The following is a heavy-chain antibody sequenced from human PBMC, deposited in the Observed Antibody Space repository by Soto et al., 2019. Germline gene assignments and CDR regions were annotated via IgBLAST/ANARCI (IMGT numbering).Heavy chain of an antibody. J-gene: IGHJ4*02. V-gene: IGHV1-46*04. CDR3: ARDNSAANGVLDH. D-gene: IGHD1-1*01. Sequence: ASLEVYCKASGYTFTNYYLHWVRQAPGQGLEWVGMINPSARSASYAQKLRGRLTMDRDTSTTTVYMELSRLTSEDTAVYYCARDNSAANGVLDHWGLGTLVTVSS. CDR2: INPSARSA. CDR1: GYTFTNYY.